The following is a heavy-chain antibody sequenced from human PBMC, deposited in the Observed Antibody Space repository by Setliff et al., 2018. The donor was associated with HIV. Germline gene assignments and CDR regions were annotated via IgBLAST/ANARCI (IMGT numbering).Heavy chain of an antibody. D-gene: IGHD3-22*01. CDR1: GFSFNNAW. CDR3: GRDLSGYSDY. V-gene: IGHV3-15*01. J-gene: IGHJ4*02. Sequence: PGGSLRLSCAVSGFSFNNAWMSWVRQAAGKGLEWVGRIKSKTDGGTTDYAAPVKGRFTISRDNAKNTLYLQMSRLRAEDTAIYYCGRDLSGYSDYWGQGTPVTVSS. CDR2: IKSKTDGGTT.